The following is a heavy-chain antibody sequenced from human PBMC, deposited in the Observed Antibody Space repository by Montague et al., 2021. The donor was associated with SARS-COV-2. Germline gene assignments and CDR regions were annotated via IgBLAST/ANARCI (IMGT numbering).Heavy chain of an antibody. D-gene: IGHD1-1*01. V-gene: IGHV4-59*10. Sequence: SETLSLTCAVYGGSFSVYYWSWIRQPAGKGLEWIGRIYTSGGTNYNPSLKSRVTISVDTSNNQFSLNLSSVTAADTAVYYCARVGGNEYRVFDYWGQGSLVTVSS. CDR1: GGSFSVYY. CDR2: IYTSGGT. J-gene: IGHJ4*02. CDR3: ARVGGNEYRVFDY.